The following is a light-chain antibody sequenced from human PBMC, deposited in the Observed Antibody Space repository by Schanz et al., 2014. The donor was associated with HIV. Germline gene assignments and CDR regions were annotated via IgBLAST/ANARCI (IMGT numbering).Light chain of an antibody. CDR2: EVS. V-gene: IGLV2-23*02. J-gene: IGLJ1*01. Sequence: QSALTQPASVSGSPGQSITISCTGTSSDVGTYDYVSWYQQHPGKAPKLMIYEVSKRPSGVSNRFSGSKSGNTASLTISGLQAEDEADYYCCSYAGSSTSYVFGTGTKLTVL. CDR3: CSYAGSSTSYV. CDR1: SSDVGTYDY.